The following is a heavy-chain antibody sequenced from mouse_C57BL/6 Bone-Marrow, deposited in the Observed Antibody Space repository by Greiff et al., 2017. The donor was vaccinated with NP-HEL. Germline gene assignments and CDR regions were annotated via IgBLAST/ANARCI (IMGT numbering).Heavy chain of an antibody. D-gene: IGHD4-1*01. Sequence: QVQLQQSGAELVRPGTSVKMSCKASGYTFTNYWIGWAKQRPGHGLEWLGDIYPGGGYTNYNEKFKGKATLTADKSSSTAYMQFSSLTSEDSAIDYGARKGLTGTEDYAMDYWGQGTSVTVSS. CDR3: ARKGLTGTEDYAMDY. CDR1: GYTFTNYW. J-gene: IGHJ4*01. CDR2: IYPGGGYT. V-gene: IGHV1-63*01.